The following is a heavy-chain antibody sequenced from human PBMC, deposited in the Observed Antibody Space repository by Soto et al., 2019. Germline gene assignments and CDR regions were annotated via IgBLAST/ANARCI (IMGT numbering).Heavy chain of an antibody. CDR2: ISPYSGNT. Sequence: QVQLVQSGDEVRKPGSSVKVSCKASGYIFVNYGIAWVRQAPGQGLEWMGWISPYSGNTHYASKVQGRLTMTTDTATRAAYMDLRSLTADDAAVYYCAMVDNYVTPTPHDVWGQGTTVTVSS. V-gene: IGHV1-18*01. J-gene: IGHJ6*02. D-gene: IGHD3-16*01. CDR3: AMVDNYVTPTPHDV. CDR1: GYIFVNYG.